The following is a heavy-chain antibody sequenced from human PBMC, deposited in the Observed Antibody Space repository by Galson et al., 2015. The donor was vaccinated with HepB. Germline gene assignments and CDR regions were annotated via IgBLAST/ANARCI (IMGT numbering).Heavy chain of an antibody. D-gene: IGHD3-16*02. CDR2: IKSKTDDGTT. J-gene: IGHJ4*02. CDR3: TTDLPNWGSYRQTYYFDY. CDR1: GFTFSNAW. V-gene: IGHV3-15*01. Sequence: SLRLSCAASGFTFSNAWMSWVRQAPGKGLEWVGRIKSKTDDGTTDHAAPVKGRFTISRDDSKNTLYLQMNSLKTEDTAVYYCTTDLPNWGSYRQTYYFDYWGQGILVTVSS.